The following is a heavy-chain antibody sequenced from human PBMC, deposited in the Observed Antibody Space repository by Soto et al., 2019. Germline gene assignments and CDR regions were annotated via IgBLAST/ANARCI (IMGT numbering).Heavy chain of an antibody. V-gene: IGHV1-18*04. CDR3: ARDHGVYVTFDY. Sequence: QVRLVQSGHEVKKPEASVKVSCKASGYTFSSSAISWVRQAPGQGPEWMGLISSSGVTSYAQNFQGRVTLTVDSSTTTAYMEVRSLSSADTAIYYCARDHGVYVTFDYLGQGTLVTVSS. J-gene: IGHJ4*02. CDR1: GYTFSSSA. D-gene: IGHD3-3*01. CDR2: ISSSGVT.